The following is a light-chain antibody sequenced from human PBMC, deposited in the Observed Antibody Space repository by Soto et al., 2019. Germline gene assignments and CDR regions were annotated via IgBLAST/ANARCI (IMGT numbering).Light chain of an antibody. V-gene: IGLV4-69*01. Sequence: QLVLTQSPSASASLGASVKLTCTLSSGHSSYAIAWHQKQPAKGPRYLMDLNNDGSHTKGDGIPDRFSGSSSGADRYLIISSLQSEDEADYYCQTWGTGFQFFGGGTKLTVL. CDR1: SGHSSYA. CDR3: QTWGTGFQF. CDR2: LNNDGSH. J-gene: IGLJ2*01.